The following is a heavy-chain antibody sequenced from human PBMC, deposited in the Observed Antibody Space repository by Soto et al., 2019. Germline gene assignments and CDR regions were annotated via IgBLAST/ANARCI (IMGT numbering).Heavy chain of an antibody. D-gene: IGHD3-22*01. V-gene: IGHV4-61*01. CDR2: IYYSGST. CDR1: GGSVSSGSYY. Sequence: PSETLSRTCTVSGGSVSSGSYYWSWIRQPPGKGLEWVGYIYYSGSTNYNPSLKSRVTISVDTSENQFSLKLSSVTAAGTAVYYCAIKRAYYDSSGYYRDAFDIWGQGTMVTVSS. J-gene: IGHJ3*02. CDR3: AIKRAYYDSSGYYRDAFDI.